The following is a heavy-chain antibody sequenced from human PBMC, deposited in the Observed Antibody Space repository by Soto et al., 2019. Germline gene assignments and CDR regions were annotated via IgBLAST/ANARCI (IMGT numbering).Heavy chain of an antibody. J-gene: IGHJ4*02. CDR2: VYHSGTT. D-gene: IGHD6-13*01. Sequence: LSLTCIVSGDSIRSSYWSWVRQPPGRGLEWIGYVYHSGTTNSNPSLKSRVTISADTSKNLFSLKLISVTPADTAVYFCARDMSGGSSWYEFDSWGPGTLVT. CDR1: GDSIRSSY. CDR3: ARDMSGGSSWYEFDS. V-gene: IGHV4-59*01.